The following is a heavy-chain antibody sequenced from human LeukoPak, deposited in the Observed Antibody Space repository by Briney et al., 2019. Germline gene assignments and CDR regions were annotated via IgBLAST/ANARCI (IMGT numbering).Heavy chain of an antibody. V-gene: IGHV3-20*04. Sequence: GGSLRLSCAASGFTFDDYGMSWVRQAPGKGLERVSGINWNGGSTGYADSVKGRFTISRDNAKNSLYLQMNSLRAEDTAVYYCARAGYSYSTDYWGQGTLVTVSS. J-gene: IGHJ4*02. CDR1: GFTFDDYG. CDR3: ARAGYSYSTDY. CDR2: INWNGGST. D-gene: IGHD5-18*01.